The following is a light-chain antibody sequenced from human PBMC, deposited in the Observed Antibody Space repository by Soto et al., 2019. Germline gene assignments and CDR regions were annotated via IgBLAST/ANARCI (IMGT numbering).Light chain of an antibody. CDR1: QSVSSSY. Sequence: EIVLTQSPGTLSLSPGERATLSCRASQSVSSSYLGWYQQKPGQAPRLLIYGASSRATGIPDRFSGSGSGTDFTLTISRLEPADFAVYYFQLYGSSPLNTFGQGTKLEIK. CDR2: GAS. J-gene: IGKJ2*01. CDR3: QLYGSSPLNT. V-gene: IGKV3-20*01.